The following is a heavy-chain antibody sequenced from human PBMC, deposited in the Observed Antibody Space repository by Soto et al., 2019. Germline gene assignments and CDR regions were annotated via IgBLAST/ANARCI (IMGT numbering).Heavy chain of an antibody. CDR2: IFATSTTI. V-gene: IGHV3-48*04. CDR3: ARDKDWAFDY. Sequence: GGTLRHPCVASGFTCSSYSMVWVRQAPGKGLEWISYIFATSTTIYYADSVKGRFTVSRDNTQNSLFLLMNSLRAEDTAIYYCARDKDWAFDYWGQGTLVTVSS. J-gene: IGHJ4*02. D-gene: IGHD3-9*01. CDR1: GFTCSSYS.